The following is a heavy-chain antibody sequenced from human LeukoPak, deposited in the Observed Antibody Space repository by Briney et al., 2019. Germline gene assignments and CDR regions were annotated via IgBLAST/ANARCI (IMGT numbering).Heavy chain of an antibody. Sequence: PGRSLRLSCAASGFTSSSYAMHWVRQAPGKGLEWVAVISYDGSNKYYADSVKGRFTISRDNSKNTLYLQMNSLRAEDTAVYYCARGTSYGDLDYWGQGTLVTVSS. D-gene: IGHD4-17*01. CDR2: ISYDGSNK. V-gene: IGHV3-30-3*01. CDR1: GFTSSSYA. J-gene: IGHJ4*02. CDR3: ARGTSYGDLDY.